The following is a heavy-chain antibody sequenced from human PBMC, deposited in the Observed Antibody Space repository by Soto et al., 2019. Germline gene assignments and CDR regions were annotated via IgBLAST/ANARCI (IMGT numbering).Heavy chain of an antibody. Sequence: PGESLKIPCKGPGYIFTNCWIGGVRQMPGKGLEWMGIIYPGDSETRYRPSFQGQVTNSVDKSVSTAYLQWSSLKASDTAMYYCARHTYGDYDAMYVWGQGTTVTVSS. CDR3: ARHTYGDYDAMYV. CDR1: GYIFTNCW. V-gene: IGHV5-51*01. J-gene: IGHJ6*02. CDR2: IYPGDSET. D-gene: IGHD4-17*01.